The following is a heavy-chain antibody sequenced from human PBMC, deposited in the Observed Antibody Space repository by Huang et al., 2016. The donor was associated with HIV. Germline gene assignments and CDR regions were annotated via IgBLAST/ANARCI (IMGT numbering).Heavy chain of an antibody. J-gene: IGHJ5*02. Sequence: EVHLVESGGGLVQPGGSLRLSCVVSEFNFSTYSMNWVRQAPGKGLEWVSYSSSSSSTIYSADSVKGRFTISRDNAKNSLYLQMNSLRAEDTAVYYCAAGYLQSDTWGQGTLVTVSS. CDR1: EFNFSTYS. CDR2: SSSSSSTI. V-gene: IGHV3-48*01. D-gene: IGHD3-3*02. CDR3: AAGYLQSDT.